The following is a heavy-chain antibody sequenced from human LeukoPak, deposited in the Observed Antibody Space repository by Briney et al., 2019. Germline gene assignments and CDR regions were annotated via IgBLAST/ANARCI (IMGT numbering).Heavy chain of an antibody. D-gene: IGHD3-10*02. Sequence: ASVKVSCKASGGTVSSYAISWVRQAPGQGLEWMGWISAYNGNTNYAQKLQGRVTMTTDTSTSTAYMELRSLRSDDTAVYYCARELFGELSFDYWGQGTLVTVSS. J-gene: IGHJ4*02. CDR3: ARELFGELSFDY. CDR2: ISAYNGNT. CDR1: GGTVSSYA. V-gene: IGHV1-18*01.